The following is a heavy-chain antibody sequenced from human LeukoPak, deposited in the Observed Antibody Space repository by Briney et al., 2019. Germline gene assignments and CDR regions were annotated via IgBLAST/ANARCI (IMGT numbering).Heavy chain of an antibody. D-gene: IGHD5-24*01. J-gene: IGHJ4*02. Sequence: HGASLKISCKGSGSRFTSYWIGWVRQMPGKGLEWMGIIYHGDSDTRYSPSFQGQVTISADKSISTAYLQWSSLKASDTAMYYCARREMATIGDFDYWGQGTLVTVSS. V-gene: IGHV5-51*01. CDR2: IYHGDSDT. CDR1: GSRFTSYW. CDR3: ARREMATIGDFDY.